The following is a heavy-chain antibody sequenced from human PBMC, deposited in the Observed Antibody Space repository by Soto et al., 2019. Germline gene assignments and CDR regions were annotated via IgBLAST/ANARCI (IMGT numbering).Heavy chain of an antibody. CDR3: ARGLHCGGDCYSAPYYFDY. CDR1: GFIFSSNT. J-gene: IGHJ4*02. Sequence: EVQLVESGGGLVKPGGSLRLSCAASGFIFSSNTMNWVRQAPGKGLEWVSSISSRGSNIYYADSVQGRFTISRDNAKNSLYLQMNSLRAEDTAVYYCARGLHCGGDCYSAPYYFDYWGQGTLVTVSS. CDR2: ISSRGSNI. V-gene: IGHV3-21*01. D-gene: IGHD2-21*02.